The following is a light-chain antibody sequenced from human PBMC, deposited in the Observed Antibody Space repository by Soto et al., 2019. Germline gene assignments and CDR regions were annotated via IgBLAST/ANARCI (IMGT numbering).Light chain of an antibody. CDR1: QSISTY. CDR3: RQSYDMPWT. V-gene: IGKV1-39*01. J-gene: IGKJ1*01. CDR2: AAH. Sequence: DIQMTQSPSSLSASVGDTVTITCRASQSISTYLTWYQQKPGKAPKLLIYAAHTLQSGVPSRFSGSGSATDFTLTISSLQPEDFAAYYCRQSYDMPWTFGQGTRVEIK.